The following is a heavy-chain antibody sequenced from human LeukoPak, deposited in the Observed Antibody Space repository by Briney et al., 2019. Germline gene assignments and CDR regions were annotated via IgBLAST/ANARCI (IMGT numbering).Heavy chain of an antibody. CDR1: GFRFDIYW. V-gene: IGHV5-51*01. D-gene: IGHD3-16*01. CDR2: IYPGDSDT. J-gene: IGHJ2*01. CDR3: ARRQGGQNWYFDL. Sequence: GESLKISCQGSGFRFDIYWIGWVRQVPGKGLEWMGNIYPGDSDTRYSPSFQGQATMSADKSSGTAYLQWSSLKASDTAMYYCARRQGGQNWYFDLWGRGTMVTVSS.